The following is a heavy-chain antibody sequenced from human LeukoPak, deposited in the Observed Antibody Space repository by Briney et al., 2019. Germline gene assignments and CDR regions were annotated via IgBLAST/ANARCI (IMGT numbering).Heavy chain of an antibody. J-gene: IGHJ5*02. CDR3: ARVRGYYDSSGSSP. V-gene: IGHV1-18*01. CDR1: GYTFTSYG. Sequence: ASVKVSCKASGYTFTSYGISWVRQAPGQGLEWMGWISAYNGNTNYAQKLQGRVTMTTDTSTSTAYMELRSLRSDDTAVYYCARVRGYYDSSGSSPWGQGTLVTVSS. D-gene: IGHD3-22*01. CDR2: ISAYNGNT.